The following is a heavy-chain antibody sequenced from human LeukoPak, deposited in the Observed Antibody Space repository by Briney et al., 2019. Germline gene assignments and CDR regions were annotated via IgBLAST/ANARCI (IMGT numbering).Heavy chain of an antibody. D-gene: IGHD4-17*01. CDR1: GFTFSSYW. CDR2: IKRDGTTT. CDR3: TRSDEYNYGNFDY. V-gene: IGHV3-74*01. Sequence: GGSLRLSCAASGFTFSSYWIHWARQAPGKGLVWIARIKRDGTTTNYADSVKGRFTLSRDNAQNTVHLQMNSLRAEDTAVYYCTRSDEYNYGNFDYWGQGTLVTVSS. J-gene: IGHJ4*02.